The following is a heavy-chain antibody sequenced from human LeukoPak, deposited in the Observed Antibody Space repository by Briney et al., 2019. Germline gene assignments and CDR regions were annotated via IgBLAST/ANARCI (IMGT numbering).Heavy chain of an antibody. V-gene: IGHV3-7*03. Sequence: PSGGSLRLSCAASGFTFSSYWMSWVRQAPGKGLEWVANIKQDGSEKYYVDSVKGRFTISRDNAKNSLYLQMNSLRAEDTAVYYCAKDLIAVVVAATRVRDQGGAFDIWGQGTMVTVSS. D-gene: IGHD2-15*01. CDR2: IKQDGSEK. CDR1: GFTFSSYW. CDR3: AKDLIAVVVAATRVRDQGGAFDI. J-gene: IGHJ3*02.